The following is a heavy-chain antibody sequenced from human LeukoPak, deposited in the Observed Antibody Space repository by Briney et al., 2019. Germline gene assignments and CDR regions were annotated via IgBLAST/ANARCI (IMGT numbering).Heavy chain of an antibody. CDR3: ARPGLGNYGMDV. Sequence: AETLSLTCSVSGGSISSYYWSWIRQPPGKGREGIGYIYYSGSTNYNPSLKSRVTISVGTSKNQSSLKLSSVTAADTAVYYCARPGLGNYGMDVWGQGTTVTVSS. J-gene: IGHJ6*02. CDR1: GGSISSYY. V-gene: IGHV4-59*08. CDR2: IYYSGST. D-gene: IGHD7-27*01.